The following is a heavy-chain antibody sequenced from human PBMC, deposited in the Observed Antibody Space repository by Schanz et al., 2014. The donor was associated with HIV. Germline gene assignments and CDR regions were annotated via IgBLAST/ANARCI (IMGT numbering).Heavy chain of an antibody. V-gene: IGHV3-9*01. Sequence: EVQLVESGGHLVQPGRSLRLSCAASGFTFTDYAMHWVRQVPGKGLEWVAGISWHGYTVGYADSVKGRFTISRDNAKNTLYLQMNSLRAEDTAVYYCVRLMSSDYDFYHYGMDVWGQGTTVIVSS. CDR2: ISWHGYTV. CDR3: VRLMSSDYDFYHYGMDV. CDR1: GFTFTDYA. D-gene: IGHD4-17*01. J-gene: IGHJ6*02.